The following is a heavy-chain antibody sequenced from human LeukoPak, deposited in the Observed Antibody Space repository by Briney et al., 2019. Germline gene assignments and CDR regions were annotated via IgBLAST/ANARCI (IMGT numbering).Heavy chain of an antibody. J-gene: IGHJ5*02. D-gene: IGHD3-16*01. CDR3: ARHYGP. V-gene: IGHV4-34*01. CDR1: GGSFSGYY. Sequence: PSETLSLTCAVYGGSFSGYYWSWIRQPPGKGLEWIGEINHSRSTNYNPSLKSRVTISVDTSRNQFSLNLSSMTAADTAVYYCARHYGPWGQGTLVAVSS. CDR2: INHSRST.